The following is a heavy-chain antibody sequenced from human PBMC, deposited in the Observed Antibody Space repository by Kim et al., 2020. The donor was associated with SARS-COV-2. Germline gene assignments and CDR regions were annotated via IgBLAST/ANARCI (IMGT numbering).Heavy chain of an antibody. Sequence: GGSLRLSCAASGFTFSDYYMSWIRQAPGKGLEWVSYISSSGSTIYYADSVKGRFTISRDNAKNSLYLQMNSLRAEDTAVYYCARAILQQQLVYRDIFYYYYYIDVWGKGTTVTVSS. CDR3: ARAILQQQLVYRDIFYYYYYIDV. CDR1: GFTFSDYY. V-gene: IGHV3-11*01. J-gene: IGHJ6*03. CDR2: ISSSGSTI. D-gene: IGHD6-13*01.